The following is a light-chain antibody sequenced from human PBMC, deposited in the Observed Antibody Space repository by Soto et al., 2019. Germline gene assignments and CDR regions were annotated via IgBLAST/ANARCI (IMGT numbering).Light chain of an antibody. CDR1: QRIGTW. J-gene: IGKJ2*01. CDR3: QQSYRTPHT. V-gene: IGKV1-39*01. CDR2: AAS. Sequence: DIQMTQSPSTLSASVGDRVTITCRASQRIGTWLAWYQQKPGKAPKLLIYAASNLLSGVPSRFSGSGSGTNFTLTISSLQPEDFATYYCQQSYRTPHTFGQGTKLETK.